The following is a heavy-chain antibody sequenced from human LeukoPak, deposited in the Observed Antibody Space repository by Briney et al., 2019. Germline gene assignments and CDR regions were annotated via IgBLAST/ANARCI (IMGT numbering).Heavy chain of an antibody. CDR1: GGSISSYY. D-gene: IGHD3-3*01. V-gene: IGHV4-59*01. CDR2: IYYSGST. J-gene: IGHJ4*02. Sequence: SETPSLTCTVSGGSISSYYWSCIRQPPGKGLEWIGYIYYSGSTNYNPSLKSRVTISVDTSKNQFSLKLSSVTAADTAVYYCAREGVVSLDYWGQGTLVTVSS. CDR3: AREGVVSLDY.